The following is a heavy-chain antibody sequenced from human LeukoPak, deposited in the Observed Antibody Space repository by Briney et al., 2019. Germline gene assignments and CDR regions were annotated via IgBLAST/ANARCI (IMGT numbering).Heavy chain of an antibody. CDR1: GFTFSSYS. Sequence: PGGSLRLSCAASGFTFSSYSMNWVRQAPGKGLEWVSSISSSSSYIYYADSVKGRFTISRDNSKNTLYLQMNSLRAEDTAVYYCAKDWTRALYYMDVWGKGTTVTISS. CDR2: ISSSSSYI. V-gene: IGHV3-21*01. CDR3: AKDWTRALYYMDV. D-gene: IGHD3/OR15-3a*01. J-gene: IGHJ6*03.